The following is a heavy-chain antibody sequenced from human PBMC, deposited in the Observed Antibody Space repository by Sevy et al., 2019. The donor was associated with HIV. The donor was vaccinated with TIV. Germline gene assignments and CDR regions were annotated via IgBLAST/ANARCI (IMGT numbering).Heavy chain of an antibody. V-gene: IGHV4-39*01. CDR3: ARHYYDSSGYYESQTYYFDY. J-gene: IGHJ4*02. Sequence: SETLSLTCTVSGGSISSSSYYWVWIRQPPGKGLEWIGSIYYSGSTYYNPSLKSRVTISVDTSKNAFSLTLSSVTAAGTAVYYCARHYYDSSGYYESQTYYFDYWGQGTLVTVSS. CDR1: GGSISSSSYY. D-gene: IGHD3-22*01. CDR2: IYYSGST.